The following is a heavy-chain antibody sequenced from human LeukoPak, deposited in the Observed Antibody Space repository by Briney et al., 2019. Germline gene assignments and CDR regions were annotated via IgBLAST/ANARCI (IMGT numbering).Heavy chain of an antibody. CDR2: INAGNGNT. CDR1: GYTFTSYA. J-gene: IGHJ4*02. D-gene: IGHD1-1*01. V-gene: IGHV1-3*01. Sequence: GASVKVSCKASGYTFTSYAMHWVRQAPGQRLEWMGWINAGNGNTKYSQKFQGRVTITRDTSASTAYMELSSLRSEDTAVYYRARDQTQYNWNDETYDYWGQGTLVTVSS. CDR3: ARDQTQYNWNDETYDY.